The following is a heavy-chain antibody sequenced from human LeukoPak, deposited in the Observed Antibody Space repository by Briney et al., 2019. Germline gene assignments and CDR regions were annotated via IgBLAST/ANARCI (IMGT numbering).Heavy chain of an antibody. CDR3: ARAQVGTPTDC. Sequence: GRSLRLSCAASGFTLSSYTMYWVRQAPGRGLVWVARFTSDGNSMTYADFVKGRFTVSRDIAKSTLYLQMNSLRAEDTAVYYCARAQVGTPTDCWGQGTLVTVSS. J-gene: IGHJ4*02. D-gene: IGHD5-12*01. V-gene: IGHV3-74*01. CDR1: GFTLSSYT. CDR2: FTSDGNSM.